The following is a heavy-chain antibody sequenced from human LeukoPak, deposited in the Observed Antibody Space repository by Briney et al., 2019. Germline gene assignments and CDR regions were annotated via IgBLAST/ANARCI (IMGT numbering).Heavy chain of an antibody. CDR1: GYTFTSYD. Sequence: ASVKVSCKASGYTFTSYDINWVRQATGQGLEWMGWMNPNSGNTGYAQKFQGRVTVTRNTSISTAYMELRSLRSDDTAVYYCAREGYYYGSGSYFYYYMDVWGKGTTVTVSS. D-gene: IGHD3-10*01. J-gene: IGHJ6*03. CDR2: MNPNSGNT. CDR3: AREGYYYGSGSYFYYYMDV. V-gene: IGHV1-8*01.